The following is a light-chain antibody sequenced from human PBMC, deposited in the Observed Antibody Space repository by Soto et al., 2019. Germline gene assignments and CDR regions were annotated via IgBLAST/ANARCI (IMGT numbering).Light chain of an antibody. J-gene: IGLJ2*01. V-gene: IGLV2-11*01. Sequence: QSALTQPRSVSGSPGQSVTISCTGTSSDVGGYNYVSWYQQHPGNAPKLMIYDVSKRPSGVPDRFSGSKSGNTASLTISGLQAEDEADYYCCSYAGSGLFGGGTKLTVL. CDR3: CSYAGSGL. CDR2: DVS. CDR1: SSDVGGYNY.